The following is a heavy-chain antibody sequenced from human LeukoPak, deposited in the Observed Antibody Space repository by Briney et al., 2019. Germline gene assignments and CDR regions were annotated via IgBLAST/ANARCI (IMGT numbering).Heavy chain of an antibody. Sequence: RPSQTLSLTCTVSGGSISSGNYYWSWIRQPAGKGLEWIGRIYTSGSTNYNPSLKSRVTISVDTSKNQFSLKLSSVTAADTAVYYCARETETYYDILTGYSATDYWGQGTLVTVSS. CDR3: ARETETYYDILTGYSATDY. D-gene: IGHD3-9*01. V-gene: IGHV4-61*02. J-gene: IGHJ4*02. CDR2: IYTSGST. CDR1: GGSISSGNYY.